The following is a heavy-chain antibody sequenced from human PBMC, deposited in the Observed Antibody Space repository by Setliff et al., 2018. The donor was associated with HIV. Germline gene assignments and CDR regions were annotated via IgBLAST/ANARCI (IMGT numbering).Heavy chain of an antibody. CDR1: GGSMSTYY. V-gene: IGHV4-4*08. J-gene: IGHJ4*02. CDR3: ARDDRAVATIL. CDR2: IYTSGST. D-gene: IGHD3-3*01. Sequence: SETLSLTCTVSGGSMSTYYWSWIRQPPGKGLEWIGYIYTSGSTNYNPSLRSRVTISVDTSKNHFSLRLSSVTAADTAVYYCARDDRAVATILWGQGTLVTVSS.